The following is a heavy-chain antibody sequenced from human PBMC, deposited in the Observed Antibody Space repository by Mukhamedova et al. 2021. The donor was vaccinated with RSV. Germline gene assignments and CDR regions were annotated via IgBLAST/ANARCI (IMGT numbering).Heavy chain of an antibody. CDR3: ARERGDYMDV. D-gene: IGHD3-16*01. J-gene: IGHJ6*03. V-gene: IGHV3-48*01. Sequence: AAFGFTFSSYSMNWVRQAPGKGLEWVSYISSSSTIYYADSVKGRFTIPRDNSKNSLYLKMNSLRAEDPAVYYCARERGDYMDVWG. CDR2: ISSSSTI. CDR1: GFTFSSYS.